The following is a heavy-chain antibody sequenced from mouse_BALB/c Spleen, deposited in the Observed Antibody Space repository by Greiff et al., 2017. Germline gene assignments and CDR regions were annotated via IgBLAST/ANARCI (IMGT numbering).Heavy chain of an antibody. J-gene: IGHJ2*01. CDR2: INSNGGSA. CDR1: GFTFSSYG. D-gene: IGHD1-1*02. V-gene: IGHV5-6-3*01. Sequence: EVQRVESGGGLVQPGGSLKLSCAASGFTFSSYGMSWVRQTPDKRLELVATINSNGGSAYYPDSVKGRFTISRDNAKNTLYLQMSSLKSEDTAMYYCARDRGGPFDYWGQGTTLTVSS. CDR3: ARDRGGPFDY.